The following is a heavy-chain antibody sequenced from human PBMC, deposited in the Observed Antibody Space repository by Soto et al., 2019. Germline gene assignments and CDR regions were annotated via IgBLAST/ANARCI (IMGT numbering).Heavy chain of an antibody. CDR1: GFTCSSYA. D-gene: IGHD6-13*01. Sequence: PGGSLRLSCAASGFTCSSYAMSWVRQAPGKGLEWVSAISGSGGSTYYADSVKGRFTISRDNSKNTLYLQMNSLRAEDTAVYYCAKEGLPGIAAAGPYFDYWGQGTLVTVSS. CDR2: ISGSGGST. CDR3: AKEGLPGIAAAGPYFDY. V-gene: IGHV3-23*01. J-gene: IGHJ4*02.